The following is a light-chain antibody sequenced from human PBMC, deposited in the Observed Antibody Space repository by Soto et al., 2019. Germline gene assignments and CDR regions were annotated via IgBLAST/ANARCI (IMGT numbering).Light chain of an antibody. CDR2: DVS. V-gene: IGLV2-11*01. J-gene: IGLJ2*01. CDR3: CSYAGSYTVL. Sequence: QSALTQPRSVSGSPGQSVTISCTGTSSDVGGYKYVSWYQQHPGKVPNLIIYDVSERPSGAPDRFSGSKSGNTASLSISGLQAEDEADYYCCSYAGSYTVLFGGGTKLTVL. CDR1: SSDVGGYKY.